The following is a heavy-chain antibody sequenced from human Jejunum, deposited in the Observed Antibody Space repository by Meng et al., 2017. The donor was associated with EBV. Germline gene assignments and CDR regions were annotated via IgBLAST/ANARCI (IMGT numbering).Heavy chain of an antibody. CDR1: GESLSKYY. D-gene: IGHD3-10*01. Sequence: QVPIQEWGAGLVEPSXTPSLICTVYGESLSKYYWGWIRQPPGKGLEWVGNIYNSGSPKYNPSLKSRVTISVDASKNQFSLKLSSVTAADTAVYYCVRVWNYYGSGSYYPAWGQGTLVNVSS. CDR2: IYNSGSP. V-gene: IGHV4-34*01. CDR3: VRVWNYYGSGSYYPA. J-gene: IGHJ5*02.